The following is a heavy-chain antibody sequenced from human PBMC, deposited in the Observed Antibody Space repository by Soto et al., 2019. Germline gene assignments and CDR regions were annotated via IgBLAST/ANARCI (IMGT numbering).Heavy chain of an antibody. V-gene: IGHV1-69*13. CDR1: GGTLSSYA. Sequence: GASVKVSCKASGGTLSSYAISWVRQAPGQGLEWMGGIIPIFGTANYAQKFQGRVTITADESTSTAYMELSSLRSEDTAVYYCAKTNFQGSGNSDNRFDPWGQGTMVTVSS. CDR2: IIPIFGTA. J-gene: IGHJ5*02. CDR3: AKTNFQGSGNSDNRFDP. D-gene: IGHD3-10*01.